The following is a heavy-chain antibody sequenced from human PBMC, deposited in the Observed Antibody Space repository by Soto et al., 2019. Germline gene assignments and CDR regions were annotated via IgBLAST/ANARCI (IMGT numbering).Heavy chain of an antibody. CDR3: ARASVAATWGYSFDY. D-gene: IGHD6-19*01. J-gene: IGHJ4*02. V-gene: IGHV3-30-3*01. Sequence: QVQLVESGGGVVQPGRSLRLSCAASGFNFNTYTMHWVRQAPGKGLEWMAVISYDGNYEYFADSVKGRFTISRDNSRNTLFLQMNSLRVDDTAVYFCARASVAATWGYSFDYWGQGALVTVSS. CDR1: GFNFNTYT. CDR2: ISYDGNYE.